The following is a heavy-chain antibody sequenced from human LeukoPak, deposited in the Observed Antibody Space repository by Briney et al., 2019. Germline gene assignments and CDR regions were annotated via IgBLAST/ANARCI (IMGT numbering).Heavy chain of an antibody. CDR1: GGSISSGGYY. CDR2: IYYSGST. D-gene: IGHD3-3*01. CDR3: ARARFLEHLDY. J-gene: IGHJ4*02. V-gene: IGHV4-31*03. Sequence: PSETLSLTCTVSGGSISSGGYYWSWIRQHPGKGLEWIGYIYYSGSTYYNPSLKSRVTISVDRSKNQFSLKLSSVTATDTAVYYCARARFLEHLDYWGQGTLVTVSS.